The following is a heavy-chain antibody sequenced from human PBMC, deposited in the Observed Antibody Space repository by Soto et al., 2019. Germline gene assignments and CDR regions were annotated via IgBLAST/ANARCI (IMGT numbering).Heavy chain of an antibody. CDR2: FDPEDGET. Sequence: GAPVKVDCKVSAYALPELSLHWVRQAPGKGLEWMGGFDPEDGETIYAQKFQGRVTMTEDTSRDTAYMELSSLRSEDTAVYYCATVRLEYYDSGGYLFDSSGQRTPDTVSS. D-gene: IGHD3-10*01. CDR3: ATVRLEYYDSGGYLFDS. V-gene: IGHV1-24*01. CDR1: AYALPELS. J-gene: IGHJ4*02.